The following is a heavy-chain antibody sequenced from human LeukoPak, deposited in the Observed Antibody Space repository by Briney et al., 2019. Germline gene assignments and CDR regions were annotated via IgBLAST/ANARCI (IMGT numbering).Heavy chain of an antibody. CDR2: INTDGSST. D-gene: IGHD2-2*01. V-gene: IGHV3-74*01. Sequence: GGSLRLSWEGSGFTFSDYWMHWVRQAPGRGLVWVSRINTDGSSTTYADSVKGRFTVSRDNARNTLYLQMNSLRAEDTAVYYCARGPFSSSVGTGAYWGQGTLVTVSS. CDR3: ARGPFSSSVGTGAY. CDR1: GFTFSDYW. J-gene: IGHJ4*02.